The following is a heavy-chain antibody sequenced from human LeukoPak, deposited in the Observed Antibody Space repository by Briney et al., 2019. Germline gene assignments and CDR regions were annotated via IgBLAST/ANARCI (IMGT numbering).Heavy chain of an antibody. CDR1: GFTFSSYA. D-gene: IGHD6-19*01. V-gene: IGHV3-23*01. Sequence: GGSLRLSCAASGFTFSSYAMSWVRQAPGKGLEWVSAISGSGGSTYYADSVKGRFTISRDNSKNTLYPQMNSLRAEDTAVYYCATRLAVAGRVPNWGQGTLVTVSS. CDR3: ATRLAVAGRVPN. J-gene: IGHJ4*02. CDR2: ISGSGGST.